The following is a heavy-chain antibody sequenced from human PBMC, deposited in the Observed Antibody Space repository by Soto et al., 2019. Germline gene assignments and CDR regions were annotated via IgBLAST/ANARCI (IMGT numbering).Heavy chain of an antibody. Sequence: SETLSLTCTVSGGSISSGGYYWSWIRQHPGKGLEWIGYIYYSGSTYYNPSLKSRVTISVDTSKNQFSLKLSSVTAADTAVYYCARMVVAARAGYYYMDVWGKGTTVTVS. J-gene: IGHJ6*03. D-gene: IGHD2-15*01. V-gene: IGHV4-31*03. CDR2: IYYSGST. CDR3: ARMVVAARAGYYYMDV. CDR1: GGSISSGGYY.